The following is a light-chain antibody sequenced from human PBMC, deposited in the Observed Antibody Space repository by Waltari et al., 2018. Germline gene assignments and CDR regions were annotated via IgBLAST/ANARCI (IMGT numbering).Light chain of an antibody. V-gene: IGLV3-21*01. CDR1: NIESTS. CDR2: YDN. CDR3: QVWDANTDPGV. J-gene: IGLJ1*01. Sequence: SYVLTQPPSVSVAPGETARLTRGGTNIESTSVHWYRQRPGQAPVVVISYDNDRAAGIPERFSGSNSGNTATLTISRVEAGDEADYYCQVWDANTDPGVFGTGTEVTVL.